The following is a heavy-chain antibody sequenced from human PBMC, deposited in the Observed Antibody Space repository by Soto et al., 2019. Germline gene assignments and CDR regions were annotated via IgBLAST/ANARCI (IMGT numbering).Heavy chain of an antibody. CDR3: ARHRNWKVDY. CDR1: GGSLKNRLHY. V-gene: IGHV4-39*01. CDR2: IYYSGST. Sequence: PSETLSLTCNVSGGSLKNRLHYWGWIRQPPGKGLEWIGYIYYSGSTYYNPSLKSRVAVSVDTSKNQFSLKVTSVTAADTAVYYCARHRNWKVDYWGQGTLVTVSS. D-gene: IGHD1-1*01. J-gene: IGHJ4*02.